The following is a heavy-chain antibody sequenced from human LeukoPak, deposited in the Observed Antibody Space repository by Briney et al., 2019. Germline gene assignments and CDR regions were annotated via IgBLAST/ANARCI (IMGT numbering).Heavy chain of an antibody. D-gene: IGHD2-2*02. CDR3: ARDPCSSISCYTAFDY. V-gene: IGHV3-33*01. CDR2: IWYDGSNK. Sequence: PGRSLRLSCAAAGITLSSYGMHWVRPAPGKGLEWGAVIWYDGSNKYYADSVKGRFTISRDNSKNTLYLQMNSLRAEDTAVYYCARDPCSSISCYTAFDYWGQGTLVTVSS. CDR1: GITLSSYG. J-gene: IGHJ4*02.